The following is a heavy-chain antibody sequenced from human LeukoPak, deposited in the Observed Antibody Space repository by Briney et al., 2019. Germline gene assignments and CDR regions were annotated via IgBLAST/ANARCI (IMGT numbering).Heavy chain of an antibody. CDR3: ARDAVVPPAY. Sequence: PSETLSPTCTVSGGSISSGSYYWSWIRQPAGKGLEWIGRIYTSGSTNYNPSLKSRVTISVDTSKNQFSLKLSSVTAADTAVYYCARDAVVPPAYWGQGTLVTVSS. D-gene: IGHD2-15*01. J-gene: IGHJ4*02. CDR1: GGSISSGSYY. V-gene: IGHV4-61*02. CDR2: IYTSGST.